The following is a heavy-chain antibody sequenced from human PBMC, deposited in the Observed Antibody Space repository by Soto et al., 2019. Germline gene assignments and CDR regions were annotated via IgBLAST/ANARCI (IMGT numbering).Heavy chain of an antibody. CDR2: INPNSGGT. CDR1: GYTFTGYY. J-gene: IGHJ4*02. D-gene: IGHD5-18*01. V-gene: IGHV1-2*04. Sequence: ASVKVSCKASGYTFTGYYMHWVRQAPGQGLEWMGWINPNSGGTNYAQKFQGWVTMTRDTSISTAYMELSRLRSDDTAVYYCAREVDTAMAMRSYYFDYWGQGTLVTV. CDR3: AREVDTAMAMRSYYFDY.